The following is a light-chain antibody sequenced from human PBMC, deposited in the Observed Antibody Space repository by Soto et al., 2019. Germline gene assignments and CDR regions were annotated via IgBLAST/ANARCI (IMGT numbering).Light chain of an antibody. V-gene: IGLV2-14*03. CDR1: SSDVGGYNY. CDR2: DVS. CDR3: SSYSSSIYVI. J-gene: IGLJ2*01. Sequence: QYALTQVASVSGFPGQSISISCTGTSSDVGGYNYVSWYQLHPGRAPKLIIFDVSNRPSGVSNRFSGSKSGNTASLTISGLQAEDEADYYCSSYSSSIYVIFGGGTQLTVL.